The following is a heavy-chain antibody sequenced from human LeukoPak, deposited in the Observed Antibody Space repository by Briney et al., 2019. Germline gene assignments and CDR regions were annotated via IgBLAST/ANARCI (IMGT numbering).Heavy chain of an antibody. V-gene: IGHV3-30-3*01. Sequence: GGSLRLSCAASGFTFSSYAMHWVRQAPGKGLEWVAVISYDGSNKYYADSVKGRFTISRDNSKNTLYLQMNSLRAEDTAVYYCARPSATYYYYYMDVWGKGTTVTVSS. CDR3: ARPSATYYYYYMDV. D-gene: IGHD2-15*01. CDR1: GFTFSSYA. J-gene: IGHJ6*03. CDR2: ISYDGSNK.